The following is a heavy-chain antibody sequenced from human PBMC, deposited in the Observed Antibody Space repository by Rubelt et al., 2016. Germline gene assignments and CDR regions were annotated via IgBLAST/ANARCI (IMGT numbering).Heavy chain of an antibody. D-gene: IGHD5-18*01. CDR3: ARDPAMAPRGYYYGMDV. CDR1: GGSISSSSYY. V-gene: IGHV4-39*02. Sequence: QLQLQESGPGLVKPSETLSLTCTVSGGSISSSSYYWGWIRQPPGKGLEWIGSIYYSGSTYYNPSLKSRVTISVDTSKNQFSLKLSVVTAADTAVYYWARDPAMAPRGYYYGMDVWGQGTTVTVSS. CDR2: IYYSGST. J-gene: IGHJ6*02.